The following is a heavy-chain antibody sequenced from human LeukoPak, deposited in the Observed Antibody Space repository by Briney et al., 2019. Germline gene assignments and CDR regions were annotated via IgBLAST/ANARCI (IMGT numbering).Heavy chain of an antibody. Sequence: SGPTLVKPTQTLTLTCTFSGFSLSTGGVGVGWIRQPPGKALEWLALIYWNDDKRYSPSLKSRLTITKDTSKNQVVLTMTNMDPVDTATYYCAHNHRGYSYVYFDYWGQGTLVTVSS. CDR2: IYWNDDK. J-gene: IGHJ4*02. CDR1: GFSLSTGGVG. V-gene: IGHV2-5*01. D-gene: IGHD5-18*01. CDR3: AHNHRGYSYVYFDY.